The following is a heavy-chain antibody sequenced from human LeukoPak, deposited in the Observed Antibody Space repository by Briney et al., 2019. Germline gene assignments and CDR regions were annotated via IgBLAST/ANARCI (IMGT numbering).Heavy chain of an antibody. Sequence: SETLSLTCAVYGGSFSGYYWSWIRQPPGKGLEWIGEINHSGSTNYNPSLKSRVTISVDTSKNQFSLKLSSVTAADTAVYYCASITQSTSRYCGSTSCYRDYWGQGTLVTVSS. CDR3: ASITQSTSRYCGSTSCYRDY. V-gene: IGHV4-34*01. CDR1: GGSFSGYY. J-gene: IGHJ4*02. D-gene: IGHD2-2*02. CDR2: INHSGST.